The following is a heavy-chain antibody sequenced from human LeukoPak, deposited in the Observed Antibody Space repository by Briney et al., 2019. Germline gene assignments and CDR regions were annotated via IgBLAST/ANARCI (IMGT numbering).Heavy chain of an antibody. CDR3: AREGGVGPTAPPDYYSYQMDV. V-gene: IGHV3-66*02. CDR1: GFTVSSNY. D-gene: IGHD1-26*01. Sequence: GGSLRLSCAASGFTVSSNYMSWVRQAPGKGLEWVSVTYSGGSTYYADSVKGRFTISRDNSKNTLYLQMNSLRAEDTAVYYCAREGGVGPTAPPDYYSYQMDVWGKGTTVTVSS. J-gene: IGHJ6*03. CDR2: TYSGGST.